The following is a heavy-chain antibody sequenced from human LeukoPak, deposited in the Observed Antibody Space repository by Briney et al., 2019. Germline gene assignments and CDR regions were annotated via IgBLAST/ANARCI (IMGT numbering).Heavy chain of an antibody. D-gene: IGHD3-9*01. CDR1: GFTFSSYG. V-gene: IGHV3-30*18. J-gene: IGHJ4*02. CDR2: ISYDGSNK. Sequence: PGRSLRLSCAASGFTFSSYGMHWVRQAPGKGLEWVAVISYDGSNKYYADSVQGRFTISRDNSKNTLYLRMNSLRAEDTAVYYCANAGPLDILPGTELHYWGQGTLVTVSS. CDR3: ANAGPLDILPGTELHY.